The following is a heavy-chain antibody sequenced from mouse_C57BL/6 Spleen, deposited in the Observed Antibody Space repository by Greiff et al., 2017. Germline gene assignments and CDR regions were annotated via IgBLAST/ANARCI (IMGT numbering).Heavy chain of an antibody. CDR3: TTPKTAQATYYAMDY. V-gene: IGHV14-4*01. J-gene: IGHJ4*01. D-gene: IGHD3-2*02. Sequence: VQLKESGAELVRPGASVKLSCTASGFNIKDDYMHWVKQRPEQGLEWIGWIDPENGDTEYASKFQGKATITADTSSNTAYLQLSSLTSEDTAVYYCTTPKTAQATYYAMDYWGQGTSVTVSS. CDR1: GFNIKDDY. CDR2: IDPENGDT.